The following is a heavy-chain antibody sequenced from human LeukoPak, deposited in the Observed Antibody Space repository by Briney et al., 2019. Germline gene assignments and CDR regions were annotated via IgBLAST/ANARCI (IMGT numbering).Heavy chain of an antibody. CDR1: GFSFISYG. CDR2: ISDDGRNK. Sequence: GGSLRLSCAASGFSFISYGMHWVRQAPGKGLEWVGVISDDGRNKKYADSVKGRFTISRDNSKDTLYLQMNSLRDEDTAVYYCAKRPSDYGDYVTYFTYWGQEPWVTVSS. CDR3: AKRPSDYGDYVTYFTY. J-gene: IGHJ4*02. D-gene: IGHD4-17*01. V-gene: IGHV3-30*18.